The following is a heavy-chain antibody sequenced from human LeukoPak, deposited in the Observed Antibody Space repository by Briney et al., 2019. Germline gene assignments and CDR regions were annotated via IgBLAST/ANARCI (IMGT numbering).Heavy chain of an antibody. J-gene: IGHJ4*02. V-gene: IGHV3-11*01. D-gene: IGHD2-15*01. CDR3: ARYPVVVVAAPLDY. CDR1: GFTFSDYY. CDR2: ISSSGSTI. Sequence: AGGSLRLSCAASGFTFSDYYMSWIRQAPGKGLEWVSYISSSGSTIYYADSVKGRFTISRDNAKNSLYLQMNSLRAEDTAVYYCARYPVVVVAAPLDYWGQGTLVTVSS.